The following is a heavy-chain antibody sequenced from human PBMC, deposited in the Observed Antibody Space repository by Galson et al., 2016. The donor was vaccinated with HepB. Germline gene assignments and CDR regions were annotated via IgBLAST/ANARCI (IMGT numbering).Heavy chain of an antibody. D-gene: IGHD2-21*01. CDR1: GFTFSSYG. CDR2: IWYDGSNK. Sequence: SLRLSCAASGFTFSSYGMHWVRQAPGKGLEWVAVIWYDGSNKYYADSVKGRFTISRDNSKNTLYLQINNLRAEDTAIYYCAKDYSALIPMEDYWGQGTLVTVSS. J-gene: IGHJ4*02. V-gene: IGHV3-33*06. CDR3: AKDYSALIPMEDY.